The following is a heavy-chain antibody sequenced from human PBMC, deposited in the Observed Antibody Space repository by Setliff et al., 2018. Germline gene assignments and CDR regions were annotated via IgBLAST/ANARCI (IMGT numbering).Heavy chain of an antibody. CDR2: IIPILGIA. V-gene: IGHV1-69*10. J-gene: IGHJ3*02. D-gene: IGHD5-18*01. CDR1: GGTFSSYA. CDR3: ARASDGYSQNDAFDI. Sequence: GASVKVSCKASGGTFSSYAISWVRQAPGQGLEWMGGIIPILGIANYAQKFQGRVTITADKSTSTAYMELSSLRSEDTAVYYCARASDGYSQNDAFDIWGQGTKVTVSS.